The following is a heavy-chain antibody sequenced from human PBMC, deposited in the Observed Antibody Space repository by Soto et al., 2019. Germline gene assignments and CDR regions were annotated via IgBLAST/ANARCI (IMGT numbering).Heavy chain of an antibody. CDR3: ARVVVVPADQYHYYFDY. CDR1: GGSISSSSYY. D-gene: IGHD2-2*01. Sequence: QLQLQESGPGLVKPSETLSLTCTVSGGSISSSSYYWGWIRQPPGKGLEWIGSIYYSGSTYYNPSLKSRVTISVDTSKHQFSLKLSSVTAADTAVYYCARVVVVPADQYHYYFDYWGQGTLVTVSS. CDR2: IYYSGST. J-gene: IGHJ4*02. V-gene: IGHV4-39*01.